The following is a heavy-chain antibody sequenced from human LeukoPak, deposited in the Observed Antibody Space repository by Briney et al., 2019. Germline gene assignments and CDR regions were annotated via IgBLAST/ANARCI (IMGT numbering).Heavy chain of an antibody. CDR2: ISAYNGNT. CDR1: GYTFTTYG. Sequence: GASVMVSCKASGYTFTTYGISWVRQAPGQGLEWMGWISAYNGNTKYAQKFQGRVTMTRDTSTSTAYMELRSLRSDDTAVYYCTREIEYSSPPLFKYWGQGTLVTVSS. V-gene: IGHV1-18*01. CDR3: TREIEYSSPPLFKY. J-gene: IGHJ4*02. D-gene: IGHD6-6*01.